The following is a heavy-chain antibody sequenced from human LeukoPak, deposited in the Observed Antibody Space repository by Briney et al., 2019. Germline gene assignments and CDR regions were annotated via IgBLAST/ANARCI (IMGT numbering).Heavy chain of an antibody. CDR1: GYSISSGYY. J-gene: IGHJ3*02. V-gene: IGHV4-38-2*01. D-gene: IGHD3-10*01. CDR2: IYHSGST. CDR3: ASTYYYGSGSYYLDAFDI. Sequence: SGTLSLTCAVSGYSISSGYYWGWIRQPPGKGLEWIGSIYHSGSTYYNPSLKSRVTISVDTSKNQFSLKLSSVTAADTAVYYCASTYYYGSGSYYLDAFDIWGQGTMVTVSS.